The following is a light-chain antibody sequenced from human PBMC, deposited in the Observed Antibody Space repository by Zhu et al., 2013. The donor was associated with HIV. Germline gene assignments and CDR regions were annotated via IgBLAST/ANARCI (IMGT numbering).Light chain of an antibody. CDR2: EAS. CDR3: QQFDRSPPWT. J-gene: IGKJ1*01. V-gene: IGKV3-15*01. CDR1: QSVSSK. Sequence: TQSPSTLSASVGDRVTITCRASQSVSSKLAWYQQKPGQAPRLLIYEASTRATGIPARFSGSGSRTEFTLTISRLEPEDFAVYYCQQFDRSPPWTFGRGTKVEVK.